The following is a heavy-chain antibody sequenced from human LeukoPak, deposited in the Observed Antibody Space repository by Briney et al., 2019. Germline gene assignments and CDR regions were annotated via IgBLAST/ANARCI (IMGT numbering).Heavy chain of an antibody. J-gene: IGHJ4*02. CDR3: ARGDGDYAY. CDR1: GGSISSYY. D-gene: IGHD4-17*01. V-gene: IGHV4-59*01. CDR2: IYHSGST. Sequence: SETLSLTCTVSGGSISSYYWSWIRQPPGKGLEWIGSIYHSGSTNYNPSLKSRVTISVDTSKNQFSLKLSSVTAADTAVYYCARGDGDYAYWGQGTLVTVSS.